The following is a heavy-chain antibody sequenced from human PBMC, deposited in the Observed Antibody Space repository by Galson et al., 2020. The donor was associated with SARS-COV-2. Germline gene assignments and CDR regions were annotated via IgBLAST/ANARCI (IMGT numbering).Heavy chain of an antibody. CDR1: GYSISSGYY. V-gene: IGHV4-38-2*01. CDR2: IYHSGST. D-gene: IGHD3-9*01. J-gene: IGHJ6*03. Sequence: SETLSLTCAVSGYSISSGYYWGWIRQPPGKGLEWIGSIYHSGSTYYNPSLKSRVTISVDTSKNQFSLKLSSVTAADTAVYYCARHVPELTGYYASAPDYYMDVWGKGTTVTISS. CDR3: ARHVPELTGYYASAPDYYMDV.